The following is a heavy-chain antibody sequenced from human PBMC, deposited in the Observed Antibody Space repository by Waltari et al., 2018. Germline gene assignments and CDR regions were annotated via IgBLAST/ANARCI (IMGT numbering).Heavy chain of an antibody. CDR1: GGSISSSNW. V-gene: IGHV4-4*02. D-gene: IGHD3-3*02. J-gene: IGHJ3*02. CDR3: ASESIRGYGVEAFDI. Sequence: QVQLQESGPGLVKPSGTLSLTCAVSGGSISSSNWWRWVRQPPGKGMGWFGEIYHSGSTNDNPSLKSRVTISVDKSKNQFSLKLSSVTAADTAVYYCASESIRGYGVEAFDIWGQGTMVTVSS. CDR2: IYHSGST.